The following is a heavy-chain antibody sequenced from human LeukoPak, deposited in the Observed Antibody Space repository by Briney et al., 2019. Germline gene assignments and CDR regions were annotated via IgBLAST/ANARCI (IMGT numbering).Heavy chain of an antibody. D-gene: IGHD3-22*01. CDR3: TRHGLWYDSSGYYLDYFDY. CDR2: IRSKANSYAT. CDR1: GFTFSGSA. V-gene: IGHV3-73*01. J-gene: IGHJ4*02. Sequence: GGSLRLSCAASGFTFSGSAMHWVRQASGKGLEWVGRIRSKANSYATAYAASVKGRFTISRDDSKNTAYLQMNSLKTEDTAVYYCTRHGLWYDSSGYYLDYFDYWGEGTLVTVSS.